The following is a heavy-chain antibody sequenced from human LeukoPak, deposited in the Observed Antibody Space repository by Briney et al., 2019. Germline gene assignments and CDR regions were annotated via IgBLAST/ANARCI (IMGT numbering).Heavy chain of an antibody. D-gene: IGHD5-24*01. CDR1: GYNFATYW. CDR2: IYPGDSDT. CDR3: ARREEWLQPPDY. V-gene: IGHV5-51*01. J-gene: IGHJ4*02. Sequence: GESLKISCKGSGYNFATYWIAWVRQMPGKGLEWMGSIYPGDSDTRYSPSFQGQVTISADKSISTAYLQWSSLKASDTATYYCARREEWLQPPDYWGQGTLVTVSS.